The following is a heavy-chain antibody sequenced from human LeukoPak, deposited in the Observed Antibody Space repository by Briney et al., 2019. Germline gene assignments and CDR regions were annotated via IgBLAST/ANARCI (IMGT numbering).Heavy chain of an antibody. D-gene: IGHD3-10*01. Sequence: ASVKVSCKASGYTFTGYGISWVRQAPGQGLEWMGWISAYNGNTNYAQKLQGRVTMTTDTSTSTAYMELRSLRSDDTAVYYCARVGDPQSGYYYYYMDVWGKGTTVTVSS. V-gene: IGHV1-18*01. J-gene: IGHJ6*03. CDR3: ARVGDPQSGYYYYYMDV. CDR1: GYTFTGYG. CDR2: ISAYNGNT.